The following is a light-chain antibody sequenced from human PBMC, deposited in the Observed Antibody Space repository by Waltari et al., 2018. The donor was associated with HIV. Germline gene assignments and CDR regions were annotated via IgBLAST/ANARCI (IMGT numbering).Light chain of an antibody. CDR3: AAWDDSLHGVV. Sequence: QSVLTQPPSVSEAPRQRVTMSCSGSSSNIGNNAVNWNQQLPGKAPKLLIYHNDLLSSGVSDRFSGSKSGTSASLAISGLQSEDEADYYCAAWDDSLHGVVFGGGTKLTVL. CDR2: HND. J-gene: IGLJ3*02. V-gene: IGLV1-36*01. CDR1: SSNIGNNA.